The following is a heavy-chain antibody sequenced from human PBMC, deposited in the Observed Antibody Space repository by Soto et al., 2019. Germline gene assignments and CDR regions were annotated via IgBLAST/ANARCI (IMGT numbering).Heavy chain of an antibody. CDR2: ISAYNGNT. J-gene: IGHJ4*02. CDR3: ARDWETTVSTQLDY. Sequence: QVQLVQSGAEVKKPGASVKVSCKASGYTFTSYGIRWVRQAPGQGLEWMGWISAYNGNTNYAQKPQGRVTMTTDTSTRTAYMELRSLRSDDAAVYYCARDWETTVSTQLDYWGQGTLVTVSS. V-gene: IGHV1-18*01. D-gene: IGHD4-17*01. CDR1: GYTFTSYG.